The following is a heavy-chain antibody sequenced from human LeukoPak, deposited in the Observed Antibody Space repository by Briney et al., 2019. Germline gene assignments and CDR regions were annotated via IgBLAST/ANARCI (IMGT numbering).Heavy chain of an antibody. J-gene: IGHJ5*02. Sequence: SETLSLTCAVYGGSFSGYYWSWIRQPPGKGLEWIGEINHSGSTNYNPSLKSRVTISVDTSKNQFSLKLSSVTAADTAVYYCARGGAYYYGSGSTSFDPWGQGTLVTVSS. CDR2: INHSGST. D-gene: IGHD3-10*01. V-gene: IGHV4-34*01. CDR1: GGSFSGYY. CDR3: ARGGAYYYGSGSTSFDP.